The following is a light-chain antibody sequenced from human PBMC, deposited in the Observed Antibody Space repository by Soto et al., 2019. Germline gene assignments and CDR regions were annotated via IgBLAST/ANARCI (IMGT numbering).Light chain of an antibody. V-gene: IGLV2-8*01. CDR3: SSYTDRKNLV. CDR2: DVT. J-gene: IGLJ1*01. Sequence: QSALTQPASLSGSPGQSITISCTGISSDIGGYNSVSWYQQHPGKAPKVMIYDVTKRPSGVPDRFSGSKSGNTASLTVSALQAEDEADYYCSSYTDRKNLVFGTGTKVTVL. CDR1: SSDIGGYNS.